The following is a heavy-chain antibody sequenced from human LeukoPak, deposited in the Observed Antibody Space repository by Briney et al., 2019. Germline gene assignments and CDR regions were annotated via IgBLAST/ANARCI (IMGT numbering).Heavy chain of an antibody. V-gene: IGHV3-21*01. CDR2: ISSSSSYI. CDR1: GFTFSSYS. CDR3: ARDQDDLRHYYYYGMDV. Sequence: GGSLRLSCAASGFTFSSYSMNWVRQAPGKGLEWVSSISSSSSYIYYADSVKGRFTISRDNAKNSLYLQMNSLRAEDTAVYYCARDQDDLRHYYYYGMDVWGQGTTVTVSS. D-gene: IGHD2-15*01. J-gene: IGHJ6*02.